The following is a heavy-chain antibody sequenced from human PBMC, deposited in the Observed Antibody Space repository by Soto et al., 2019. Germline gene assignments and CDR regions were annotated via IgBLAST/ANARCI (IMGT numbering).Heavy chain of an antibody. Sequence: GGSLRLSCAASGFTFTTYWMTWVRQAPGKGPEWVANMKQDGSEIYYVDSVKGRFTISRDNAKSSLYLQMNSLRAEDTAVYYCARDRRFFDYWGQGTLVTVSS. CDR3: ARDRRFFDY. CDR2: MKQDGSEI. CDR1: GFTFTTYW. V-gene: IGHV3-7*01. J-gene: IGHJ4*02. D-gene: IGHD3-16*01.